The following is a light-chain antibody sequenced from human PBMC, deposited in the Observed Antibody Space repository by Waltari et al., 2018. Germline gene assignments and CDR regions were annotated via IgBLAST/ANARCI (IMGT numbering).Light chain of an antibody. CDR2: GSS. J-gene: IGKJ1*01. CDR3: QQYDNWLGT. CDR1: QSIRSN. Sequence: ETVMTLSLATRSVLPGERATLSCRASQSIRSNLAWYQHKPGQAPRLLIYGSSTRATGIPARFSGSGSGTEFTLTISSLQSEDFAVYFCQQYDNWLGTFGQGTKVEIK. V-gene: IGKV3-15*01.